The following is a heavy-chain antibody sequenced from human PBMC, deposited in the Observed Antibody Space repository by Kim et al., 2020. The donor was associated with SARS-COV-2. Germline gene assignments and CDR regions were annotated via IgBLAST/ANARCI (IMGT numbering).Heavy chain of an antibody. D-gene: IGHD2-15*01. CDR2: IYSGGST. Sequence: GGSLRLSCAASGFTVSSNYMSWVRQAPGKGLEWVAGIYSGGSTYYADSVTGRFTISRIKCKNTLYILMNSMNTEETAEYAWYCAIVGVAGPWGGGT. CDR1: GFTVSSNY. CDR3: YCAIVGVAGP. V-gene: IGHV3-66*01. J-gene: IGHJ2*01.